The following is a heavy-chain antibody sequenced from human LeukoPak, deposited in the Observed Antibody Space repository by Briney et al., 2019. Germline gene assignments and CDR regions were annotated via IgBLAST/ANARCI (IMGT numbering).Heavy chain of an antibody. J-gene: IGHJ4*02. D-gene: IGHD2-15*01. CDR1: GYTLTELS. CDR2: FDPKDGKT. Sequence: ASVKVSCKVSGYTLTELSMHWVRQAPGKGLEWMGGFDPKDGKTIYAQKFQGRVTMTTDTSTSTAYMELRSLRSDDTAVYYCARDRLPYCSGGSCSLGYWGQGTLVTVSS. CDR3: ARDRLPYCSGGSCSLGY. V-gene: IGHV1-24*01.